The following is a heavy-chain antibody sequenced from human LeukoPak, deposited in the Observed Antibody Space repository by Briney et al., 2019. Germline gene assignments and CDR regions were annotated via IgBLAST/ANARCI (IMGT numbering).Heavy chain of an antibody. V-gene: IGHV3-30*02. J-gene: IGHJ4*02. CDR3: AKASDIVVVPAAMGY. D-gene: IGHD2-2*01. CDR2: IRYDGSNK. Sequence: PGGSLRLSCAASGFTFSSYGMHWVRQAPGKGLEWVAFIRYDGSNKYYADSVKGRFTISRDNSKNTLYLQMNSLRAEDTAVYYCAKASDIVVVPAAMGYWGQGTLVTVSS. CDR1: GFTFSSYG.